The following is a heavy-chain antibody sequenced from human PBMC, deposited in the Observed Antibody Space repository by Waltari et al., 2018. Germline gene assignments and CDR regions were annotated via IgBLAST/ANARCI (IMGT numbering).Heavy chain of an antibody. CDR3: AKEIYRIGRPCFDY. D-gene: IGHD6-19*01. CDR2: ITSGVGET. J-gene: IGHJ4*02. Sequence: QLLESGGGWRQAGGSLRLSCAASGFTFSNYAMRWVRQAPGKGPEGVSGITSGVGETDYTDSVRGRFTISRDNSKNTVYLQMNSLRHEDTAVYYCAKEIYRIGRPCFDYWGQGVRVTVSS. CDR1: GFTFSNYA. V-gene: IGHV3-23*01.